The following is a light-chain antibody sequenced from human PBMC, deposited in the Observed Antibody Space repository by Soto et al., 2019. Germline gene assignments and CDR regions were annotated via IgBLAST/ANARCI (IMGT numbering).Light chain of an antibody. CDR2: GVS. CDR3: EQYGSSPRT. Sequence: PCERAPLSCRSSQSVSSNYFAWYQQKPGQAPRLLIYGVSSRATGIPDRFSGSGSGTDFTLTISRLEPEDFAVYYCEQYGSSPRTFGQGIKVAIK. CDR1: QSVSSNY. J-gene: IGKJ1*01. V-gene: IGKV3-20*01.